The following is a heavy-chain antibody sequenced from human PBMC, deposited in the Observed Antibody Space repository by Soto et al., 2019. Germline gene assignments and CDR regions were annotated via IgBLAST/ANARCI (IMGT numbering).Heavy chain of an antibody. J-gene: IGHJ4*02. CDR3: ARGAPL. V-gene: IGHV3-23*01. CDR1: GFTFSSYA. CDR2: ISSTGTIT. Sequence: GGSLRLSCAAAGFTFSSYAMSWVRQAPGKGLEWVSTISSTGTITYYADSVKGRFTISRDNARNSVYLQMNSLRVDDTAIYYCARGAPLWGEGTLVTVSS.